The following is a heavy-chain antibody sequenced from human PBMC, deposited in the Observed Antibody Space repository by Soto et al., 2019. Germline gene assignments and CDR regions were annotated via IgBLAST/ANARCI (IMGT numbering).Heavy chain of an antibody. D-gene: IGHD4-17*01. CDR1: GGSFSGYY. CDR3: ARTTVVTPFDY. J-gene: IGHJ4*02. Sequence: SETLSLTCAVYGGSFSGYYWSWIRQPPGKGLEWIGEINHSGSTNYNPSLKSRVTISVDTSKNQFSLKLSSVTAADTAVYYCARTTVVTPFDYWGQGTLVPVSS. V-gene: IGHV4-34*01. CDR2: INHSGST.